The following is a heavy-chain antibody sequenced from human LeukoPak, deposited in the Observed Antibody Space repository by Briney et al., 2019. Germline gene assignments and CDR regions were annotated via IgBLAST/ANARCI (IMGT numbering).Heavy chain of an antibody. Sequence: GGSLRLSCAASGFTFSDYWMSWVRQAPGKGLEWVSIIYSGGSTYYADSVKGRFTISRDNSKNTLFIQMNSLRAEDTAVYYCARSIALAGTETFDIWGQGTMVTVSS. CDR3: ARSIALAGTETFDI. D-gene: IGHD6-19*01. J-gene: IGHJ3*02. V-gene: IGHV3-53*01. CDR1: GFTFSDYW. CDR2: IYSGGST.